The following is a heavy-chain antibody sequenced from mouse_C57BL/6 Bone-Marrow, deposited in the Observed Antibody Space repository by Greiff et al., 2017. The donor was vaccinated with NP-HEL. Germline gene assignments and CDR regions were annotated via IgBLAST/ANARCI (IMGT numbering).Heavy chain of an antibody. CDR3: TRVPYYYGIWYFDV. Sequence: EVQGVESGEGLVKPGGSLKLSCAASGFTFSSYAMSWVRQTPEKRLEWVAYISSGGDYIYYADTVKGRFTISSDNARNTLYLQMSSLKSEDTAMYYCTRVPYYYGIWYFDVWGTGTTVTVSS. CDR2: ISSGGDYI. CDR1: GFTFSSYA. J-gene: IGHJ1*03. D-gene: IGHD1-1*01. V-gene: IGHV5-9-1*02.